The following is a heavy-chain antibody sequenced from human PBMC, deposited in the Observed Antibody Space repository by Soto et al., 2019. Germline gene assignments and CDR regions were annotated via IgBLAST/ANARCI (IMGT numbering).Heavy chain of an antibody. CDR1: GFTFTSHG. Sequence: PGGSLRLSCAATGFTFTSHGAHWVRQAPGKGLEWVAVIWYDGNNKHYADSVKGRFTISRDTSKNTLYLEMNSLRAEDTAVYYCARGHSTSWVNWFDSWRQGTLVTVSS. D-gene: IGHD2-2*01. CDR3: ARGHSTSWVNWFDS. V-gene: IGHV3-33*01. CDR2: IWYDGNNK. J-gene: IGHJ5*01.